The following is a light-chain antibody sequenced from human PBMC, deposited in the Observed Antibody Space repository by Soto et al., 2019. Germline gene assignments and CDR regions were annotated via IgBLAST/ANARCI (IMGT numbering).Light chain of an antibody. Sequence: QSVLTHPASVSGSPGQSITISCTGTSSDVGGYNYVSWYQQHPGKAPKLMIYEVSNRPSGVSNRFSGSKSGNTASLTISGLQAEDVADYYCSSYTSSSTLVFGAGTKVTVL. CDR2: EVS. CDR1: SSDVGGYNY. V-gene: IGLV2-14*01. CDR3: SSYTSSSTLV. J-gene: IGLJ1*01.